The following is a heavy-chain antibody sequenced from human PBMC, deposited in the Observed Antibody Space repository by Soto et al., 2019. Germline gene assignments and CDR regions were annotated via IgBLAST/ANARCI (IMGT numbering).Heavy chain of an antibody. J-gene: IGHJ4*02. CDR3: AKRGGYYFDY. D-gene: IGHD3-16*01. CDR2: IYHRGAT. Sequence: QVQLQELGPGLVNPSGTLSLTCGVSGASISNNNWWSWVRQPPGKGLEWIGEIYHRGATNYNPSLKSRVTISVDQSKNQFSLKLNSVTAADTAVYYCAKRGGYYFDYWGQGTLVTVSS. V-gene: IGHV4-4*02. CDR1: GASISNNNW.